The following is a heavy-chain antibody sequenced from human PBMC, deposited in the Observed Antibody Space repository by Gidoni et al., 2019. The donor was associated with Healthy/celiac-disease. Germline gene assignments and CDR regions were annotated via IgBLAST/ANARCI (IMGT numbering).Heavy chain of an antibody. V-gene: IGHV5-51*01. Sequence: DTRYSPSFQGQVTISADKSISTAYLQWSSLKASDTAMYYCASLKSGRGNWFDPWGQGTLVTVSS. CDR3: ASLKSGRGNWFDP. J-gene: IGHJ5*02. CDR2: DT. D-gene: IGHD3-10*01.